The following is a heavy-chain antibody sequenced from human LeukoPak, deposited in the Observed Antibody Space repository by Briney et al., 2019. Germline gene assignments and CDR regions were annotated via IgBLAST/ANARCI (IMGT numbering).Heavy chain of an antibody. D-gene: IGHD3-16*02. CDR3: ARDLGVIVHPSDY. V-gene: IGHV1-69*01. CDR2: IIPIFGTT. J-gene: IGHJ4*02. CDR1: GGTFSSYT. Sequence: SVKVSCKASGGTFSSYTISWVRQAPGQGLEWMGGIIPIFGTTNYAQKFQGRVTITADESTNTAYMELSSLRSEDTAVYYCARDLGVIVHPSDYWGQGTLVTVSS.